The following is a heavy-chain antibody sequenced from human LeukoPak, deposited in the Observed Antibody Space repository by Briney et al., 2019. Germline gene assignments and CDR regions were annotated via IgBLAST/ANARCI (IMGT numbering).Heavy chain of an antibody. CDR2: IWYDGNHN. J-gene: IGHJ4*02. V-gene: IGHV3-33*06. CDR3: AKDFYVGPVLARYFDY. Sequence: GGSLRLSCAASGFSFSTYALHWVRQAPGKGPEWVAVIWYDGNHNYYADSVKGRFTISRDNSKNTLYLQMNSLRAEDTAVYYCAKDFYVGPVLARYFDYWGQGTLVTVSS. D-gene: IGHD2-8*02. CDR1: GFSFSTYA.